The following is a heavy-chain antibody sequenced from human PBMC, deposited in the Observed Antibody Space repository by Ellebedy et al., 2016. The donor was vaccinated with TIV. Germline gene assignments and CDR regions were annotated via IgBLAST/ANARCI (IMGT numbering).Heavy chain of an antibody. D-gene: IGHD2-15*01. CDR1: GGSISSYY. Sequence: SETLSLXCTVSGGSISSYYWSWIRQPPGKGLEWIGYIYYSGSTNYNPSLKSRVTISVDTSKNQFSLKLSSVTAADTAVYYCARDSFKVGAYYYYYGMDVWGQGTTVTVSS. J-gene: IGHJ6*02. CDR3: ARDSFKVGAYYYYYGMDV. CDR2: IYYSGST. V-gene: IGHV4-59*01.